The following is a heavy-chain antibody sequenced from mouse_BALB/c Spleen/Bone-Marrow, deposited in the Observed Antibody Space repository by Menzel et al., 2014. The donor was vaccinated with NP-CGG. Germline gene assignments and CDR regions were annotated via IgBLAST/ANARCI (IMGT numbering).Heavy chain of an antibody. CDR1: GYSFTSCY. CDR2: IFPGSGNT. V-gene: IGHV1-66*01. J-gene: IGHJ2*01. D-gene: IGHD1-1*01. CDR3: ARRYGSSRYYFDY. Sequence: VQLVESGPELVKPGASVKISCKASGYSFTSCYIHWVKQRPGQGLEWIGWIFPGSGNTKYNEKFKGKATLTADTSSSTAYMQLSSLTSEDSAVYFCARRYGSSRYYFDYWGQGTTLTVSS.